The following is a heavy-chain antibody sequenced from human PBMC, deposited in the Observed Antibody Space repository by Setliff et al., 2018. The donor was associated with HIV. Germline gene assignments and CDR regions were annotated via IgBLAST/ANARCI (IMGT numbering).Heavy chain of an antibody. CDR1: GFTFNDYY. V-gene: IGHV3-11*01. Sequence: PGGSLRLSCAVSGFTFNDYYMSWIRQAPGKGLEYISYIGGSGGTDIKYADSVKGRFTISRDNAKNSLYLQLNSLRPEDTAVYYCARDKDEDYGSTSFDYWGQGILVTVSS. CDR3: ARDKDEDYGSTSFDY. CDR2: IGGSGGTDI. J-gene: IGHJ4*02. D-gene: IGHD4-17*01.